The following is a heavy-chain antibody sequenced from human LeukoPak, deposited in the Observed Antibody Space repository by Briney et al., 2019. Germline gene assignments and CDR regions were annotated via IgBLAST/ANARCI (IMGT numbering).Heavy chain of an antibody. V-gene: IGHV3-23*01. CDR2: ISGSGGST. CDR1: GFTFSSYG. Sequence: GGSLRLSCAASGFTFSSYGMSWVRQAPGKGLEWVSAISGSGGSTYYADSGKGRFTISRDNSKNTLYLQMNSLRAEDTAVYYCAKGGWPTYYYGSGSFLYYYYMDVWGKGTTVTISS. D-gene: IGHD3-10*01. CDR3: AKGGWPTYYYGSGSFLYYYYMDV. J-gene: IGHJ6*03.